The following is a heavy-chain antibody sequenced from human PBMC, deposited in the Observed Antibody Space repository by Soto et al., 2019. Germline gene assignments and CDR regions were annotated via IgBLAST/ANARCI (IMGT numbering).Heavy chain of an antibody. CDR1: GFTFSSYA. V-gene: IGHV3-23*01. D-gene: IGHD6-19*01. J-gene: IGHJ4*02. CDR2: ISGSGIST. Sequence: EVQLLESGGGLVQPGGSLRLSCAASGFTFSSYAMSWVRQAPGKGLEWVSAISGSGISTYYADSVKGRFTISRDNSKNTLYMQMNSLRAEDTAVYYCAKEGEHSSGWANFDYWGQGTLVTVSS. CDR3: AKEGEHSSGWANFDY.